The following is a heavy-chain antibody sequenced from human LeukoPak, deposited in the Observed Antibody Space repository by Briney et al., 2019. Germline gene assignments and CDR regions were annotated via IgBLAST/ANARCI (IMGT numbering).Heavy chain of an antibody. V-gene: IGHV1-18*01. CDR1: GYTFTSYG. D-gene: IGHD6-13*01. J-gene: IGHJ3*02. Sequence: ASVKVSCKASGYTFTSYGISWVRQAPGQGLEWMGWISAYNGNTNYAQKLQGRVTMTTDTSTSTAYMELSSLRSEDTAVFYCARDRSLAAPEAEFDIWGQGTLVTVSS. CDR3: ARDRSLAAPEAEFDI. CDR2: ISAYNGNT.